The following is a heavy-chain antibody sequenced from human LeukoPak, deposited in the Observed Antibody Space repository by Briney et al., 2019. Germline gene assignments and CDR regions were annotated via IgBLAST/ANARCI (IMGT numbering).Heavy chain of an antibody. V-gene: IGHV3-53*01. D-gene: IGHD5-24*01. CDR2: IRSAGTT. CDR1: GFTVSSNY. Sequence: GGSLRLSCAASGFTVSSNYMSWVRQAPGKGLEWVSVIRSAGTTSYADSVKGRFTISRDTSRNTLFLQMNSLRAEDTAVYYCAREFFFTDGYNQGFDYWGQGALVTVSS. CDR3: AREFFFTDGYNQGFDY. J-gene: IGHJ4*02.